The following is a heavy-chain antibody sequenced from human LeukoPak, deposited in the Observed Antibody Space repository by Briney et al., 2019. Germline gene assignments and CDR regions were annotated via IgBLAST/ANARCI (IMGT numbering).Heavy chain of an antibody. CDR1: GFTFSDYY. D-gene: IGHD1-7*01. CDR2: ISSSGSTI. V-gene: IGHV3-11*04. CDR3: ARDGADWNYVHDAFDI. Sequence: GGSLRLSCAASGFTFSDYYMSWIRQAPGKGLEWVSYISSSGSTIYYADSVKGRFTISRDNAKNSLYLQMNSLRAEDTAVYYCARDGADWNYVHDAFDIWGQGTMVTVSS. J-gene: IGHJ3*02.